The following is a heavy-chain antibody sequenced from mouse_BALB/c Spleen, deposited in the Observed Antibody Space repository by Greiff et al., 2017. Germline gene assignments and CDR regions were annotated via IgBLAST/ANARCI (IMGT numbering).Heavy chain of an antibody. D-gene: IGHD2-1*01. Sequence: QVQLQQSGAELVRPGTSVKVSCKASGYAFTNYLIEWVKQRPGQGLEWIGVINPGSGGTNYNEKFKGKATLTADKSSSTAYMQLSSLTSDDSAVYFCARVYGNYPAWFAYWGQGTLVTVSA. CDR3: ARVYGNYPAWFAY. CDR2: INPGSGGT. V-gene: IGHV1-54*03. CDR1: GYAFTNYL. J-gene: IGHJ3*01.